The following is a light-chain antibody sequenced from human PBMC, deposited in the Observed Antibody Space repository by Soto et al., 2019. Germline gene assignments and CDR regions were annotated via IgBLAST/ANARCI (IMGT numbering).Light chain of an antibody. V-gene: IGKV1-5*03. CDR1: QSISNW. J-gene: IGKJ2*01. CDR3: QQYHRYPYS. Sequence: DIQMSQSPSTLSPSVGDRVTISCRASQSISNWLAWYQQKPGEAPELLIYRASNLQSGVPSRFSVSGAGTEFTLTISSLHADDFATYYCQQYHRYPYSFGPGTKLEI. CDR2: RAS.